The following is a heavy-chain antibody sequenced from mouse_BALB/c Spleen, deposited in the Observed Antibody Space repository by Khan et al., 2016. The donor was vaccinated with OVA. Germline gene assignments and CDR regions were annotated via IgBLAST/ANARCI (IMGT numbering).Heavy chain of an antibody. V-gene: IGHV5-6*01. J-gene: IGHJ3*01. CDR3: ESRFTGSFAY. Sequence: VQLKESGGDLVKPGGSLKLSCAASGFTFSSYSMSWVRQTPDKRLEWVATISSDGDYTYYPDSVKGRFTISRDNAKNTLYLQMSSLKSEDTAMYCCESRFTGSFAYWGQGTLVTVSA. CDR2: ISSDGDYT. D-gene: IGHD4-1*01. CDR1: GFTFSSYS.